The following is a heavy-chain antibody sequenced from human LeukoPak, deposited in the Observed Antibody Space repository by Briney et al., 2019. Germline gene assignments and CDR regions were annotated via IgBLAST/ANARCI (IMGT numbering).Heavy chain of an antibody. V-gene: IGHV3-23*01. D-gene: IGHD3-10*01. CDR2: ISGSGGST. Sequence: GGSLRLSCAASGFTFSDYAMNWVRQAPGKGLEWVSAISGSGGSTYYADSVKGRFTISRDNSKNTLYLQMNSLRAEDTAVYYCAKGALWFGELLEYYFDYWGQGTLVTVCS. CDR1: GFTFSDYA. J-gene: IGHJ4*02. CDR3: AKGALWFGELLEYYFDY.